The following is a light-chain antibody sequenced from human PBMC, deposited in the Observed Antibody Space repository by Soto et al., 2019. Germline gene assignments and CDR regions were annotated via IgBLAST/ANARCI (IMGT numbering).Light chain of an antibody. J-gene: IGLJ2*01. V-gene: IGLV2-23*02. CDR3: CSYAGSSTFVI. Sequence: QSVLTQPASVSGSPGQSITISCTGTSSDVGSYNLVSWYQQHPGKAPKFMIFEVIKRPSGLSNRFSGSKSGNTASLTISGLQAEDEADYYCCSYAGSSTFVIFGGGTKLTVL. CDR2: EVI. CDR1: SSDVGSYNL.